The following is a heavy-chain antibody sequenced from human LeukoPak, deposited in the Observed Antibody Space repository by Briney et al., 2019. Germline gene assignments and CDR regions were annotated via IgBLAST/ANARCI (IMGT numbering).Heavy chain of an antibody. V-gene: IGHV4-61*01. Sequence: PSETLSLTCTVSGGSISISSYYWGWIRQPPGKGLEWIGYIYYSGSTNYNPSLKSRVTISVDTSKNQFSLKLSSVTAADTAVYYCARDLGYGSLYYFDYWGQGTLVTVSS. CDR1: GGSISISSYY. CDR2: IYYSGST. CDR3: ARDLGYGSLYYFDY. J-gene: IGHJ4*02. D-gene: IGHD7-27*01.